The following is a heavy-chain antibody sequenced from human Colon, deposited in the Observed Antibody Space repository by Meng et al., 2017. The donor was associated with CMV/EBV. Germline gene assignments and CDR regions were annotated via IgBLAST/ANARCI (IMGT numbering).Heavy chain of an antibody. CDR1: GYTFTSYY. CDR3: ARGKSISDGAQVFDY. V-gene: IGHV1-46*01. CDR2: IDPSGGGT. Sequence: ASVKVSCKASGYTFTSYYMHWVRQAPGQGLEWMGTIDPSGGGTSYAQKFQGRVTMTRDTSTRTLYMELISLRSEDTAVYYCARGKSISDGAQVFDYWGQGTLVTVSS. D-gene: IGHD4/OR15-4a*01. J-gene: IGHJ4*02.